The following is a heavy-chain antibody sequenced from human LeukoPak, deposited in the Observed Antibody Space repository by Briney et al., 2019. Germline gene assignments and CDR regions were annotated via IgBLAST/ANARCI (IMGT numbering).Heavy chain of an antibody. CDR2: INSDGSWT. J-gene: IGHJ4*02. V-gene: IGHV3-74*01. CDR1: CNYW. CDR3: VSFYETY. Sequence: GGSLRLSSAASCNYWMHCVRQVPGKGLVWVSHINSDGSWTSYADSVKGRFTISKDNAKNTVYLQMNSLRAEDTAVYYCVSFYETYWGRGTLVTVSS. D-gene: IGHD3-22*01.